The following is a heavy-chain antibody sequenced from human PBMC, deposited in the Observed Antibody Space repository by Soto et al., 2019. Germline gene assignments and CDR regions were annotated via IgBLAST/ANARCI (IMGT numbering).Heavy chain of an antibody. CDR1: GFTFTAYW. J-gene: IGHJ6*02. Sequence: EVQVVESGGGLVQPGGSLRLSCVASGFTFTAYWMHWVRQAPGQGLVWVSRIKFDGITASYADSVNGRFTISRDNAKNTVYLQMVSLRAEDTGMYYCARGIRNYYGSDVWGQGTTVTVSS. D-gene: IGHD2-21*01. CDR3: ARGIRNYYGSDV. CDR2: IKFDGITA. V-gene: IGHV3-74*01.